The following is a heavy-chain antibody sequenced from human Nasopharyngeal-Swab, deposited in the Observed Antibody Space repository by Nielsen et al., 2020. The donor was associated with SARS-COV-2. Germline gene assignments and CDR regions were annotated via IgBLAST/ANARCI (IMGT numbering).Heavy chain of an antibody. D-gene: IGHD4-23*01. CDR3: ARSLPGPYGGFDV. J-gene: IGHJ3*01. Sequence: GGSPRLSCEASGFTFRNYWMHWVRQAPGKGLVWVSRIHGDGTSTSYGDSVKDRFTISRDNAKNTLFLQMHSLRAEDTAVYYCARSLPGPYGGFDVWGQGTMVTVSS. V-gene: IGHV3-74*01. CDR1: GFTFRNYW. CDR2: IHGDGTST.